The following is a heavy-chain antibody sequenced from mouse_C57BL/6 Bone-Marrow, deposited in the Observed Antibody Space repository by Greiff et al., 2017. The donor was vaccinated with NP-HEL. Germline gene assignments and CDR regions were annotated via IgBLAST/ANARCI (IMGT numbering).Heavy chain of an antibody. J-gene: IGHJ3*01. V-gene: IGHV5-4*03. D-gene: IGHD2-4*01. CDR3: ARVMITRVAY. Sequence: EVKLVESGGGLVKPGGSLKLSCAASGFTFSSYAMSWVRQTPEKRLEWVATISAGGSYTYYPDNVKGRFTISRDNAKNNLYLQMSHLKSEDTAMYYCARVMITRVAYWGQGTLVTVSA. CDR2: ISAGGSYT. CDR1: GFTFSSYA.